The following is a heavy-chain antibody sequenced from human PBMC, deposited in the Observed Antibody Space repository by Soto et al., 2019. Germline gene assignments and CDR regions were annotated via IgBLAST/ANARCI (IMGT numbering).Heavy chain of an antibody. CDR2: IYYSGST. V-gene: IGHV4-30-4*01. D-gene: IGHD6-6*01. J-gene: IGHJ1*01. CDR1: GGSISSGDYY. Sequence: SETLSLTCTVSGGSISSGDYYWSWIRHPPGKGLEWIGYIYYSGSTYYNPSLKSRVTISVDTSKNQFSLKLSSVTAADTAVSYGAREQLVRSIVYYFEHWGQGTLVTV. CDR3: AREQLVRSIVYYFEH.